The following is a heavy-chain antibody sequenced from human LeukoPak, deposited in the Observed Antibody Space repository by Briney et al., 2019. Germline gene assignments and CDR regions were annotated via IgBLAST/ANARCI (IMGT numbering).Heavy chain of an antibody. CDR3: ARYLVGAHEAFDI. V-gene: IGHV2-70*13. J-gene: IGHJ3*02. CDR1: GFSLTTNGMC. Sequence: GSGPTLVNPTQTLTLTFTLSGFSLTTNGMCVSWIRQSPGKAPEWLALIEWDNKKNYNTSLKTRLTISRDTSKNQVFLIMSNMDPVDTATYYCARYLVGAHEAFDIWGPGTVVTVSS. CDR2: IEWDNKK. D-gene: IGHD1-26*01.